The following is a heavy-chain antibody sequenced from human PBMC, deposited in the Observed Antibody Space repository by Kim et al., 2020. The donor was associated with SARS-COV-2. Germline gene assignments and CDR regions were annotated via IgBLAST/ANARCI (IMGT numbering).Heavy chain of an antibody. CDR1: GFIFSNFG. CDR3: AKVLSGYYYDVDV. Sequence: GGSLRLSCTASGFIFSNFGMHWVRQAPGKGLEWVAVTSYDGSNKYYVDSVKGRFTISRDNSKDTVYLQMNSLRAEDTATYYCAKVLSGYYYDVDVWGQGTTVTVSS. D-gene: IGHD3-10*01. V-gene: IGHV3-30*18. CDR2: TSYDGSNK. J-gene: IGHJ6*02.